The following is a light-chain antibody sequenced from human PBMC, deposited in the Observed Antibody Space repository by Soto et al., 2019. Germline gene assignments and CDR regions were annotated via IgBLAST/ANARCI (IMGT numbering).Light chain of an antibody. CDR3: SSYTSSATWV. V-gene: IGLV2-14*01. Sequence: QSVLTQPASVSGSPGQSITISCTGTSSDVGGYNYVSWYQQHPGKVPKVIIYEVSYRPSGVSNRFSGSKSGNTASLTISELQAEDEADYYCSSYTSSATWVFGGGTKLTVL. CDR2: EVS. CDR1: SSDVGGYNY. J-gene: IGLJ2*01.